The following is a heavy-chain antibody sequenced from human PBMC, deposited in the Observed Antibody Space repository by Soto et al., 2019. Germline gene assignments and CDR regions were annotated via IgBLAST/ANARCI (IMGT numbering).Heavy chain of an antibody. V-gene: IGHV1-69*01. J-gene: IGHJ4*02. CDR3: ARDSDSGSYHRFDY. D-gene: IGHD1-26*01. CDR1: GGTFSSYA. CDR2: IIPIFGTA. Sequence: QVQLVQSGAEVKKPGSSVKVSCKASGGTFSSYAISWVRQAPGKGLEWKGGIIPIFGTANYAQKFQGRDTITADESKSTAYMELSSLRSEDTDVYYCARDSDSGSYHRFDYWGQGTLVTVSS.